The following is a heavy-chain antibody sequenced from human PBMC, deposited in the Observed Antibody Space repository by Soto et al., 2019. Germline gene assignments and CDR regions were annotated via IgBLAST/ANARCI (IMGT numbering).Heavy chain of an antibody. CDR1: GGTFSSYA. V-gene: IGHV1-69*13. J-gene: IGHJ5*02. D-gene: IGHD2-2*01. CDR3: ARGIVPAAVNWFDP. CDR2: IIPIFGTA. Sequence: SVKVSCKASGGTFSSYAISWVRQAPGQGLEWMGGIIPIFGTANYAQKFQGRVTITADESTSTAYMELSSLRSEDTAVYYCARGIVPAAVNWFDPWGQGTLVTVSS.